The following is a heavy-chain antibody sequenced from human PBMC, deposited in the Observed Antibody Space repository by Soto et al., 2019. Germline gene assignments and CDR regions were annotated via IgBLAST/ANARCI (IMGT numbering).Heavy chain of an antibody. CDR3: AKDNIGFAFAI. CDR2: ISGSGGST. D-gene: IGHD5-12*01. J-gene: IGHJ3*02. V-gene: IGHV3-23*01. CDR1: VLTIIKYA. Sequence: GSLRRSREGSVLTIIKYAMIWVRQAPGKGLEWVSAISGSGGSTYYADSVKGRFTISRDNSKNTLYLQMNSLRAEDTAVYYCAKDNIGFAFAIWGQGTMVTVSS.